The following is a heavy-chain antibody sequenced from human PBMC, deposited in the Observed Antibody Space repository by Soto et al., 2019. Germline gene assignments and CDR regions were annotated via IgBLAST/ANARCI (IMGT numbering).Heavy chain of an antibody. J-gene: IGHJ4*02. Sequence: PGGSLRLSCAASGFTFSNYAIHWVRQAPGKGLEWVAVIASDGKDKRYADSVKGRFTISRDNANNSLYLQMNSLRAEDTAVYYCARVGSGWSPGYWGQGTPVTVSS. D-gene: IGHD6-19*01. CDR1: GFTFSNYA. CDR3: ARVGSGWSPGY. V-gene: IGHV3-30*03. CDR2: IASDGKDK.